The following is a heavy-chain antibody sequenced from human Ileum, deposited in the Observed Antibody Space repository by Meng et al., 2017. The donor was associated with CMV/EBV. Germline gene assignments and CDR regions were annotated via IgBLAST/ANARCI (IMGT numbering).Heavy chain of an antibody. V-gene: IGHV4-39*01. CDR2: IYYSGST. D-gene: IGHD1-14*01. J-gene: IGHJ6*02. Sequence: WIRQPPGKGLEWIGSIYYSGSTYYNPSLKSRVTISVDTSKNQFSLKLSSVTAADTAVYYCARRTSGYYGMDVWGQGTTVTVSS. CDR3: ARRTSGYYGMDV.